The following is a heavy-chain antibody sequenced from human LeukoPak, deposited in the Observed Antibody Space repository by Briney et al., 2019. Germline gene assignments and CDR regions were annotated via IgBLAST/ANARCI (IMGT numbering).Heavy chain of an antibody. CDR1: GFTFSSYA. V-gene: IGHV3-23*01. Sequence: GGSLRLSCAASGFTFSSYAMSWVRQAPGKGLEWVSAISGSGDTTYYADSVKGRFAISRDNSKNTLYLQMNSLRAEDTAVYYCTRSPWFGPWGQGTLVTVSS. J-gene: IGHJ5*02. CDR3: TRSPWFGP. CDR2: ISGSGDTT.